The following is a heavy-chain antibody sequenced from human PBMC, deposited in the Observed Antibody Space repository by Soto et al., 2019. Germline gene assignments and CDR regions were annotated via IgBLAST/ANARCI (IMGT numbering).Heavy chain of an antibody. Sequence: GGSLRLSCADSGFTFSAYWMHWVRQVPGKGLTWVSRISDDGSTATYADSVKGRFIISRDNAKNTLYLEMNTLRADDSGLYYCARGPRVSSTGTGAHWGRGTLVTVSS. J-gene: IGHJ4*02. CDR2: ISDDGSTA. CDR3: ARGPRVSSTGTGAH. CDR1: GFTFSAYW. D-gene: IGHD1-1*01. V-gene: IGHV3-74*01.